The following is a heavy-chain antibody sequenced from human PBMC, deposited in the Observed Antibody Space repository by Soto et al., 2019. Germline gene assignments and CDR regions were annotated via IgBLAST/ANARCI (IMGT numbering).Heavy chain of an antibody. CDR3: ARGFRTGFNV. D-gene: IGHD7-27*01. V-gene: IGHV3-21*01. CDR1: GFTFSGYS. CDR2: ISGPSIYI. Sequence: EVQLVESGGGLVKPGGSLRLSCVASGFTFSGYSINWVRQAPGKGLEWVSYISGPSIYIYYADSVKGRFTISRDNATRAVYLQMNSLRAEDTAVYYCARGFRTGFNVWGQGTTVSVSS. J-gene: IGHJ6*02.